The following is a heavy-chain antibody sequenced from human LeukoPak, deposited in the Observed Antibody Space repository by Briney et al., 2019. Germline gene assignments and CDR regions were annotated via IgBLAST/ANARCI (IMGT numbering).Heavy chain of an antibody. CDR2: IYYSGST. D-gene: IGHD3-10*01. J-gene: IGHJ4*02. Sequence: SWVRQAPGKGLEWIGYIYYSGSTYYNPSLKSRVTISVDTSKNQFSLKLSSVTAADTAVYYCARREGGSGRVYWGQGTLVTVSS. V-gene: IGHV4-30-4*08. CDR3: ARREGGSGRVY.